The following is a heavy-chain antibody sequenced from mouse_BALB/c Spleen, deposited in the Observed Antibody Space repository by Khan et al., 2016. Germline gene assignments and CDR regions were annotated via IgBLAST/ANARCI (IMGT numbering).Heavy chain of an antibody. V-gene: IGHV1-5*01. CDR1: GYSFSSYW. Sequence: VQLQQPGTVLARPGASVKMSCKASGYSFSSYWMHWVKQRPGQGLEWIGAIFPGNSDTNYNQKFKGKAKLTAVTSASTAYMELSSLTNEDSAVDYCTSLLRAWFAYWGQGTLVTVSA. CDR2: IFPGNSDT. D-gene: IGHD1-1*01. CDR3: TSLLRAWFAY. J-gene: IGHJ3*01.